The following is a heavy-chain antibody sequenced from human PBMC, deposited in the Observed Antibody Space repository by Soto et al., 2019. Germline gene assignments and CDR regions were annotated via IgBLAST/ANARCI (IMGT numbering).Heavy chain of an antibody. V-gene: IGHV3-66*01. CDR3: ATRMTTAPY. CDR1: LFIVSDNY. Sequence: EVRLVQSGGGLVQPGGSLRLSCAASLFIVSDNYMSWVRQAPGKGLEWVSLIYSGGGTDYAESVKGRFTISRDNSKNTLYLQMNSLKAADTGIYYCATRMTTAPYWGQGTGVTVSS. J-gene: IGHJ4*02. CDR2: IYSGGGT. D-gene: IGHD4-17*01.